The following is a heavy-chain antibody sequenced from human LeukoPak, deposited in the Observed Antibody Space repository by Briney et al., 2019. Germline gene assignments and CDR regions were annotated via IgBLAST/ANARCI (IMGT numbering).Heavy chain of an antibody. CDR2: IFYSGST. D-gene: IGHD6-6*01. CDR1: GGSLSSGTYY. J-gene: IGHJ3*02. CDR3: ARGGQLSDAFDI. Sequence: SETLSLTCTVSGGSLSSGTYYWRWIRQPPGKGLEWIGYIFYSGSTNYNPSLKSRVTISVDTSKNQFSLKLNSVTAADTAVYYCARGGQLSDAFDIWGQGTMVTVSS. V-gene: IGHV4-61*01.